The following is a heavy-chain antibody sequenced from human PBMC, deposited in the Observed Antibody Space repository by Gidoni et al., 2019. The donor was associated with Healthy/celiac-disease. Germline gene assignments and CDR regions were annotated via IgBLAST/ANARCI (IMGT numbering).Heavy chain of an antibody. CDR3: ARQSGAGGFDY. V-gene: IGHV3-7*03. CDR1: GFTFSSYW. CDR2: IKQDGSEK. J-gene: IGHJ4*02. D-gene: IGHD3-10*01. Sequence: EVQLVESGGGLVQPGGSLRLSCAASGFTFSSYWMSWVRQAPGKGLGWGANIKQDGSEKDYVDSVKGRFTISRDNAKNSLYLKMNSLRAEDTAVYYCARQSGAGGFDYWGQGTLVTVSS.